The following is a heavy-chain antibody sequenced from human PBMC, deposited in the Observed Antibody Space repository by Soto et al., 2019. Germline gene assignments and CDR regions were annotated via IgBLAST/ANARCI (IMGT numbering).Heavy chain of an antibody. V-gene: IGHV3-23*01. Sequence: PVGSLRLSCAASGFTFSSYAMSWVRQAPGKGLEWVSAISGSGGSTYYADSVKGRFTISRDNSKNTLYLQMNSLRAEDTAVYYCAKGIWGGSYYDTYDPFDISGQGTMVTV. CDR1: GFTFSSYA. CDR3: AKGIWGGSYYDTYDPFDI. J-gene: IGHJ3*02. CDR2: ISGSGGST. D-gene: IGHD1-26*01.